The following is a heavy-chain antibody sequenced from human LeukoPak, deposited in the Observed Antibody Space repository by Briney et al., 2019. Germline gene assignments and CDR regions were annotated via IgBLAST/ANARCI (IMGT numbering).Heavy chain of an antibody. V-gene: IGHV3-30-3*01. CDR2: ISYDGSSE. J-gene: IGHJ4*02. CDR3: AREHMTYTLFDY. CDR1: GFTFSSYA. D-gene: IGHD2-2*02. Sequence: LPGGSLRLSCAASGFTFSSYAMHWVRQSPGKGLEWVAVISYDGSSEYYADSVKGRFTISRDNSKNTLYLQMHSLRAEDTAVYYCAREHMTYTLFDYWGQGTLVTVSS.